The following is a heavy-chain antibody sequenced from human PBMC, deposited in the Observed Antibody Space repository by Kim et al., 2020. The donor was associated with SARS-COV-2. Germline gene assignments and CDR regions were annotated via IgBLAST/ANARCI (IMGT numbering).Heavy chain of an antibody. CDR2: VSYDGSNK. CDR3: ARGNLERGSYGSGSYYRTYYYHGRDV. Sequence: GGSLRLSCRASGFTFSSYAMHWVRQAPGKGLEWVAIVSYDGSNKYYADSVKGRFTISRDNSKNTVYLQMNSLRTEDTAVYHCARGNLERGSYGSGSYYRTYYYHGRDVGGQGTTVSVSS. D-gene: IGHD3-10*01. V-gene: IGHV3-30-3*01. CDR1: GFTFSSYA. J-gene: IGHJ6*01.